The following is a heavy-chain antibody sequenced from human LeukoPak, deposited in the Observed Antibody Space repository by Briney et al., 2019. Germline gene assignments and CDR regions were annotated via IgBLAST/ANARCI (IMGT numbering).Heavy chain of an antibody. CDR2: VNHGGST. D-gene: IGHD6-19*01. V-gene: IGHV4-34*01. CDR1: GGSFSGYY. Sequence: SETLSHTCAVYGGSFSGYYWSWIRQPPGKGLEWIGEVNHGGSTNYNPSLKSRVTISIDTSKNQFSLKLSSVTAADTAVYYCARDYVGVAGTFDYWGQGTLVTVSS. CDR3: ARDYVGVAGTFDY. J-gene: IGHJ4*02.